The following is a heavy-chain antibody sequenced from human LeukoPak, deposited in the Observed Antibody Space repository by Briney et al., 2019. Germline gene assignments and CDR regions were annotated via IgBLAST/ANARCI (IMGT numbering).Heavy chain of an antibody. D-gene: IGHD6-19*01. CDR1: GDSLSSNSAA. V-gene: IGHV6-1*01. J-gene: IGHJ5*02. CDR3: TRQLRIAVAVGNWFDP. Sequence: SQTLSLPCAISGDSLSSNSAAWNWIRQSPSRGLEWLGRTYYRSKWYNEYAVPVKSRITINPDTSKNQFSLQLNSGTPEDTAVYYCTRQLRIAVAVGNWFDPGGQGTLVTVSS. CDR2: TYYRSKWYN.